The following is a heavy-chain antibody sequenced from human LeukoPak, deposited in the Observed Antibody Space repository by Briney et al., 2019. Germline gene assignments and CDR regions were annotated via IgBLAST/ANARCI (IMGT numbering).Heavy chain of an antibody. Sequence: GGSLRLSCAASGFTFSDYYMSWIRQAPGKGLEWVSYISSSGSTIYYADSVKGRFTISRDNGKNSLYLQMNSLRAEDTAVYYCARDGYSGYDFSFDYWGQGTLVTVSS. J-gene: IGHJ4*02. V-gene: IGHV3-11*01. CDR3: ARDGYSGYDFSFDY. D-gene: IGHD5-12*01. CDR2: ISSSGSTI. CDR1: GFTFSDYY.